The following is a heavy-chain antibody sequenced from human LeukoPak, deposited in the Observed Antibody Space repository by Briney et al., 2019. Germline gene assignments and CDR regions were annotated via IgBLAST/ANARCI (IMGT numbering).Heavy chain of an antibody. J-gene: IGHJ5*02. CDR2: ISAYNGNT. V-gene: IGHV1-18*01. CDR3: ARGLMGSGLNWFDP. CDR1: GYTFTSYG. Sequence: ASVKVSCKASGYTFTSYGISWVRQAPGQGLEWMGWISAYNGNTNYAQKLQGRVTMTTDTSTSTAYMELRSLRSGDTAVYYCARGLMGSGLNWFDPWGQGTLVTVSS. D-gene: IGHD2-8*01.